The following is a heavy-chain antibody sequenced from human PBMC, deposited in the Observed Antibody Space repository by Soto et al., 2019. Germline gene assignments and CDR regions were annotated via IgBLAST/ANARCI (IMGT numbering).Heavy chain of an antibody. D-gene: IGHD3-9*01. CDR1: GFSLSTSGMC. V-gene: IGHV2-70*11. Sequence: SGPTLVNPTQTLTLTCTFSGFSLSTSGMCVSWIRQPPGKALEWLARIDWDDDKYYSTSLKTRLTISKDTSKNQVVLTMTNMDPVDTTTYYCARMGQYYDILTGYWSGYYFDYWGQGTLVTVSS. J-gene: IGHJ4*02. CDR3: ARMGQYYDILTGYWSGYYFDY. CDR2: IDWDDDK.